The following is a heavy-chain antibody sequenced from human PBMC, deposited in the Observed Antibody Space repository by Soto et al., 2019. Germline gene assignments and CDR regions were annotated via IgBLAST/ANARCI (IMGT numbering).Heavy chain of an antibody. D-gene: IGHD3-10*01. Sequence: SETLSLTCTVSGGSISSFYWSWIRQPPGKGLEWIGYIYYYGNTNYNPSLKSRVTISVDTSKNQISLKLSSVTAADTAVYYCVRGPYYYGSGSSFDYWAREPRSPSPQ. CDR1: GGSISSFY. V-gene: IGHV4-59*12. CDR2: IYYYGNT. J-gene: IGHJ4*02. CDR3: VRGPYYYGSGSSFDY.